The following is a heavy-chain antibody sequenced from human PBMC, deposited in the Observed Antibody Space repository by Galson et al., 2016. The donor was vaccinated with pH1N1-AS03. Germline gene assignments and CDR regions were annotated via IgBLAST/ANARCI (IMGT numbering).Heavy chain of an antibody. J-gene: IGHJ4*02. CDR2: ISGNGFST. CDR3: ARGPVSYSNYWFPPPDY. CDR1: GFTFSSYA. V-gene: IGHV3-64*01. Sequence: SLRLSCAASGFTFSSYAMFWVRQAPGKGLEYVSAISGNGFSTYYASSVKDRFTISRDNSKNTLFLQMGSLRPEDMAVYYGARGPVSYSNYWFPPPDYWGQGTLVTVSS. D-gene: IGHD6-13*01.